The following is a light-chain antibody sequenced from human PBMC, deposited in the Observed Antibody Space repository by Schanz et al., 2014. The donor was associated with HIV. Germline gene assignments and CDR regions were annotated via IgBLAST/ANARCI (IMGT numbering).Light chain of an antibody. CDR2: AAS. V-gene: IGKV1-5*03. Sequence: DIQMTQSPSTLSAFVGDRVTITCRASQSIGNSLAWYQLKPGRAPKLLIYAASTLVSGVPLKFSGTGSGTEFTLTISSLQPEDFATYYCQQYFGFPFTFGPGTKVDIK. J-gene: IGKJ3*01. CDR3: QQYFGFPFT. CDR1: QSIGNS.